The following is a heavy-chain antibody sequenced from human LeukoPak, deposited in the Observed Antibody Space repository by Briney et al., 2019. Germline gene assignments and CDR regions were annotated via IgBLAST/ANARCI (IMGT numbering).Heavy chain of an antibody. CDR1: GVSISSYY. V-gene: IGHV4-59*12. D-gene: IGHD1-26*01. J-gene: IGHJ4*02. CDR2: IYYSGTT. Sequence: SETLSLTCTVSGVSISSYYLSWIRQPPGKGLEWIGYIYYSGTTNYNPSIKSRLTMSLEEFKNQFSLKLSSVAAADTAVYYCAREGESESYYHYWGQGTLVTVSS. CDR3: AREGESESYYHY.